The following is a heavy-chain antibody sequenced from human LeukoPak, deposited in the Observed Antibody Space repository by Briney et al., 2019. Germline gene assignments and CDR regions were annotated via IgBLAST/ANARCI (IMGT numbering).Heavy chain of an antibody. CDR1: GGSMSRSY. D-gene: IGHD3-22*01. CDR3: ARAGDSSGYEYYFDY. V-gene: IGHV4-59*01. CDR2: IHYSGST. J-gene: IGHJ4*02. Sequence: SETLSLTCSVSGGSMSRSYWSWVRQPPGKGLEWIGYIHYSGSTHYNPFLKSRVAISVDTSKSQFSLRLDSVTAADTAVYYCARAGDSSGYEYYFDYWGQGTLVTVSS.